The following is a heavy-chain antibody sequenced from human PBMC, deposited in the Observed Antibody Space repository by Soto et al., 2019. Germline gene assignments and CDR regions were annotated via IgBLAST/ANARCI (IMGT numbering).Heavy chain of an antibody. V-gene: IGHV1-2*04. J-gene: IGHJ4*02. CDR2: INPNSGGT. D-gene: IGHD6-13*01. CDR3: ARGGYSSSWYYGY. Sequence: ASVKVSCKASGYTFTGYYMHWVRQAPGQGLEWMGWINPNSGGTNYAQKFQGWVTMTRDTSISTAYMELSRLRSDDTAVYYCARGGYSSSWYYGYWGQGTLVTVSS. CDR1: GYTFTGYY.